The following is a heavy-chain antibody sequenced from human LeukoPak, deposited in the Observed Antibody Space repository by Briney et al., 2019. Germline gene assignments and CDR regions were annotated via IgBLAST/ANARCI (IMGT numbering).Heavy chain of an antibody. V-gene: IGHV4-61*08. J-gene: IGHJ4*02. D-gene: IGHD5-18*01. CDR1: GGSISSGGYY. Sequence: SETLSLTCTVSGGSISSGGYYWSWIRQPPGKGLEWIAYIYYSGSSNYNPSLKSRVTISVDTSKNQFSLKLSSVPAADTAVYYCARMGRGNMFDYWGQGILVTVSS. CDR2: IYYSGSS. CDR3: ARMGRGNMFDY.